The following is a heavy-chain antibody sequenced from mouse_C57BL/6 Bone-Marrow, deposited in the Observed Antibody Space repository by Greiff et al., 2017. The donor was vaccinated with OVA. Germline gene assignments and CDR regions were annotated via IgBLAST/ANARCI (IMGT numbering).Heavy chain of an antibody. CDR1: GFNIKDDY. V-gene: IGHV14-4*01. J-gene: IGHJ2*01. D-gene: IGHD2-1*01. CDR2: IDPENGDT. CDR3: TTGNYGY. Sequence: VQLQQSGAELVRPVASVKLSCTASGFNIKDDYMHWVKQRPEQGLEWIGWIDPENGDTEYASKFQGKATITADTSSNTAYLQLSSLTSEDTAVYYCTTGNYGYWGQGTTLTVSS.